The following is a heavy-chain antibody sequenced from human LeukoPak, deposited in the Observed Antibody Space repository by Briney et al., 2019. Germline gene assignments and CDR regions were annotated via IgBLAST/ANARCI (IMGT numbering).Heavy chain of an antibody. Sequence: SVKVSCKASGGTFSSNAISWVRQAPGQGLEWMGGIIPIFGTANYAQKFQGRVTITADESTSTAYMELSSLRSEDTAVYYCAKVGTAAAGTGWFDPWGQGTLVTVSS. CDR3: AKVGTAAAGTGWFDP. CDR1: GGTFSSNA. J-gene: IGHJ5*02. CDR2: IIPIFGTA. V-gene: IGHV1-69*13. D-gene: IGHD6-13*01.